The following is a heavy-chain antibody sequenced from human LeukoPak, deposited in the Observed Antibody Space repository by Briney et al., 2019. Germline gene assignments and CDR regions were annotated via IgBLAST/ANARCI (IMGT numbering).Heavy chain of an antibody. CDR2: IKSKIDGGTT. J-gene: IGHJ4*02. CDR1: GFTFSNAW. CDR3: TTGGEVY. Sequence: GGSLRLSCAASGFTFSNAWMSWVRQAPGKGLEWVGRIKSKIDGGTTDYAAPVKGRFTISRDDSKNTLYLQMNSLKTEDTAVYYCTTGGEVYWGQGTLVTVSS. V-gene: IGHV3-15*01. D-gene: IGHD2-21*01.